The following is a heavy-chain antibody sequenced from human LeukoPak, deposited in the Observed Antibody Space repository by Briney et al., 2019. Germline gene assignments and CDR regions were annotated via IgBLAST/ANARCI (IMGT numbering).Heavy chain of an antibody. CDR1: GFTFSDYY. CDR3: VRGVSISSSWYNDI. CDR2: ISRGGSTT. V-gene: IGHV3-11*01. D-gene: IGHD6-13*01. Sequence: PGGSLRLSCAASGFTFSDYYMSWIRQAPGKGLEWVSYISRGGSTTYYADSVKGRFIISRDNAKNSLYLQMNSLRAEDTAVYYCVRGVSISSSWYNDIWGQGTMVTVSS. J-gene: IGHJ3*02.